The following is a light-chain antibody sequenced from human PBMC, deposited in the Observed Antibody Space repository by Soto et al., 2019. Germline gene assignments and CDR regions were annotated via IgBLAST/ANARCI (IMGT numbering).Light chain of an antibody. J-gene: IGKJ3*01. Sequence: DIQMTQSPFTLSASVGDRVTITCRASHSISTWLAWYQQKPGKAPKLLIYKASSLESGVPSRFSGSGSGTEFTLTISSLQPDDFATYYCHQYDTYPFTFGPGTKVDIK. CDR3: HQYDTYPFT. CDR2: KAS. CDR1: HSISTW. V-gene: IGKV1-5*03.